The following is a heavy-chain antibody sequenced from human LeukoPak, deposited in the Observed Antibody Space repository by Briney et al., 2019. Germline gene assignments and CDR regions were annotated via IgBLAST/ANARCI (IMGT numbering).Heavy chain of an antibody. J-gene: IGHJ4*02. Sequence: ASMKVSCKASGYTFTTYGINWVRQAPGQGLEWMGWINAYNGNTNYAQKLLGRVTMTTDTSTCTAYMELRSLRSDDTAVYYCARGWPPIAAAGFDSWGQGTLVTVSS. V-gene: IGHV1-18*01. CDR1: GYTFTTYG. CDR2: INAYNGNT. CDR3: ARGWPPIAAAGFDS. D-gene: IGHD6-13*01.